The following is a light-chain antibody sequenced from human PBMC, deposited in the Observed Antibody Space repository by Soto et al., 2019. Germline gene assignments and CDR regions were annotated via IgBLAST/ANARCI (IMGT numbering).Light chain of an antibody. CDR3: QQYNNWPPWT. J-gene: IGKJ1*01. CDR2: GAS. Sequence: IVMTQSPATLSVSPGEKATLSCRPSQSVSSNLAWYQQKPGQAPRLLIYGASTRATGIPARFSGSGSGTEFTLTISSLQSEDFAVYYCQQYNNWPPWTFGQGTKV. CDR1: QSVSSN. V-gene: IGKV3-15*01.